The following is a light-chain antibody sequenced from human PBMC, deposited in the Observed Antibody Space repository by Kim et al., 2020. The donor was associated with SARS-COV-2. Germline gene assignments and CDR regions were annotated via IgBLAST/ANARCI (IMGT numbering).Light chain of an antibody. CDR2: DAS. J-gene: IGKJ2*01. CDR1: QDITNC. V-gene: IGKV1-33*01. Sequence: IQMTQSPSSLSASVGDRVTITCQASQDITNCLNWYQQRPGKAPRLLIYDASTLEAGVASRFRGSGSGTEFTFTITSLQPEDVATYYCQQCAHPYSFGQGTKLEIK. CDR3: QQCAHPYS.